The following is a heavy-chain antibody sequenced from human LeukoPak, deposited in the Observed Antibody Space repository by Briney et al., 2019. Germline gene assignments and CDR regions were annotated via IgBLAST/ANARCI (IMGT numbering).Heavy chain of an antibody. V-gene: IGHV3-33*08. CDR3: ARGSGYSYGFWVNYYGMDV. CDR2: IWYDGSNK. CDR1: GFTFSSYG. J-gene: IGHJ6*02. D-gene: IGHD5-18*01. Sequence: PGGSLRLSCAASGFTFSSYGMHWVRQAPGKGLEWVAVIWYDGSNKYYADSVKGRFTISRDNSKNTLYLQVNSLRAEDTAVYYCARGSGYSYGFWVNYYGMDVWGQGTTVTVSS.